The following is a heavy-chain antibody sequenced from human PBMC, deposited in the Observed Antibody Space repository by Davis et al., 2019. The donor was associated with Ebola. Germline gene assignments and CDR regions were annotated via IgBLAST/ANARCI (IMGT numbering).Heavy chain of an antibody. CDR2: ISWNSGSI. CDR3: ARYRGDTAMVVPFDY. D-gene: IGHD5-18*01. V-gene: IGHV3-9*01. CDR1: GFTFDDYA. J-gene: IGHJ4*02. Sequence: SLKISCAASGFTFDDYAMHWVRQAPGKGLEWVSGISWNSGSIGYADSVKGRFTISRDNAKNSLYLQMNSLRAEDTAVYYCARYRGDTAMVVPFDYWGQGTLVTVSS.